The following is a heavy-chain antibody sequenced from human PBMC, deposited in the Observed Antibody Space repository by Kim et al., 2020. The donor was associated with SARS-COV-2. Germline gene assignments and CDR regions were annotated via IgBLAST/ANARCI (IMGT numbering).Heavy chain of an antibody. CDR2: INHRGST. D-gene: IGHD4-17*01. J-gene: IGHJ6*02. CDR1: GGSFSGYY. CDR3: ARGPTVTTRYYYGMDG. Sequence: SETLSLTCAVYGGSFSGYYWSWIRQPPGKGLEWIGEINHRGSTNYNPSLKSRVTISVDTSKNQFSLKLSAVTAADTAGYDCARGPTVTTRYYYGMDGWG. V-gene: IGHV4-34*01.